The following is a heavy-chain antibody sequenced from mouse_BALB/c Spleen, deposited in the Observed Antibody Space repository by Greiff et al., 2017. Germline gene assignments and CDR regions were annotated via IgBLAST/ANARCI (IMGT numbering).Heavy chain of an antibody. V-gene: IGHV5-6-5*01. D-gene: IGHD1-1*01. J-gene: IGHJ2*01. CDR3: ARGGPYYYGSSPFDY. CDR1: GFTFSSYA. CDR2: ISSGGST. Sequence: EVKLVESGGGLVKPGGSLKLSCAASGFTFSSYAMSWVRQTPEKRLEWVASISSGGSTYYPDSVKGRFTISRDNARNILYLQMSSLRSEDTAMYYCARGGPYYYGSSPFDYWGQGTTLTVSS.